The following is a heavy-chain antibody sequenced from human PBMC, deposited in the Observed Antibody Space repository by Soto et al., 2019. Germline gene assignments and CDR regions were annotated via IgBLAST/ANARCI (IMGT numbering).Heavy chain of an antibody. CDR2: INPNSGGT. D-gene: IGHD5-18*01. Sequence: APVERTSKASGYTFTGYSMQWARQATGQGLEWMGWINPNSGGTNYAQKFQGRVTMTRDTSISTAYMELSRLRSDDTAVYYCARSFKSYGIYYYNYVSAVWGKRTSVTV. CDR3: ARSFKSYGIYYYNYVSAV. CDR1: GYTFTGYS. V-gene: IGHV1-2*02. J-gene: IGHJ6*01.